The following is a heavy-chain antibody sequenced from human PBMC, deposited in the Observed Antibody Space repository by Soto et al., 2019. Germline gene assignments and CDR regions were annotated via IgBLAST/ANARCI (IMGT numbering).Heavy chain of an antibody. V-gene: IGHV4-59*01. CDR2: IYYSGST. D-gene: IGHD6-19*01. CDR1: GGSISSYY. J-gene: IGHJ4*02. CDR3: ARRYSSGFDY. Sequence: PSETLSLTCTVSGGSISSYYWSWIRQPPGKGLEWIGYIYYSGSTNYNPSLKSRVTISVDTSKNQFSLKLSSVTAADTAAYYCARRYSSGFDYWGQGTLVTVAS.